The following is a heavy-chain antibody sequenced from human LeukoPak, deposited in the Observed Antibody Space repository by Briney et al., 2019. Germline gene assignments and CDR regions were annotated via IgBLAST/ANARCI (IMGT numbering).Heavy chain of an antibody. CDR1: GYTFTRHY. V-gene: IGHV1-46*01. CDR2: INPGGSWT. D-gene: IGHD6-13*01. Sequence: ASVKVSCKASGYTFTRHYMHWVRQAPGQGLEWMGVINPGGSWTSYAQKFQGRVTMTRDMSTSTDHMELSSLRSEDTAVYYCATQLPGIAAAGLFDYWGQGTLVTVSS. J-gene: IGHJ4*02. CDR3: ATQLPGIAAAGLFDY.